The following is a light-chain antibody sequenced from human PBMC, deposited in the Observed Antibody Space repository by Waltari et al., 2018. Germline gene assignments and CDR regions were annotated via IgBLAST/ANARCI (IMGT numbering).Light chain of an antibody. CDR3: QAWDSRTLI. J-gene: IGLJ2*01. CDR2: QVS. CDR1: KWGDKY. V-gene: IGLV3-1*01. Sequence: SYELTQTPSMPVSPGQTANIPCSGDKWGDKYPCWYQQKPGQSPVLVIYQVSKRPSGIPERFSGSISGNTVTLTISGTQAMDEADYYCQAWDSRTLIFGGGTKLTVL.